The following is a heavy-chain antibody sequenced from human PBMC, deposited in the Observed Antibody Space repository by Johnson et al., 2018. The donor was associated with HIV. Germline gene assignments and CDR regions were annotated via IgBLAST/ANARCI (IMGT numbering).Heavy chain of an antibody. CDR3: ARGSRYTHDNDDVYLLHAFDI. CDR2: IRYDESNE. CDR1: GFTFSNYG. V-gene: IGHV3-30*02. J-gene: IGHJ3*02. Sequence: QVQLVESGGGVVQPGGSLRLSCAASGFTFSNYGMYWVRQAPGKGLEWVAFIRYDESNEYYADSVKGRFTISRDNSKNTLYLQVNSLRAEDTAVYYCARGSRYTHDNDDVYLLHAFDIWGPGTMVTVSS. D-gene: IGHD3-16*01.